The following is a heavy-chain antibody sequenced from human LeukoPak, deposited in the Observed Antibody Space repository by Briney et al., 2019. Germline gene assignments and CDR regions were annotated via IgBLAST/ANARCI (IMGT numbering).Heavy chain of an antibody. D-gene: IGHD3-22*01. V-gene: IGHV3-23*01. CDR2: ISGSGGST. J-gene: IGHJ4*02. CDR1: GFTFSSYA. Sequence: GGSLRLSCAASGFTFSSYAMSWVRQAPGKGLEWVSAISGSGGSTYYADSVKGRFTISRDNSKNTLYLQMNSLRAEDTAVYYCAREGPRYYYDSSGYYGYWGQGTLVTVSS. CDR3: AREGPRYYYDSSGYYGY.